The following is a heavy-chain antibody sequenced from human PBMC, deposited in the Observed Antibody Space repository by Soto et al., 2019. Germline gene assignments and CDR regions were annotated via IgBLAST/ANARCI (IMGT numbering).Heavy chain of an antibody. J-gene: IGHJ6*02. CDR3: AKERPDILTGYYKGLYYYYGMDV. CDR2: IKQDGSER. Sequence: GGSLRLSCADSGLTFSRYWVSWVRQAPGKGLEWVASIKQDGSERYYVDSVKGRFTISRDNFNNTLYLQMNSLRPEDTGVYYCAKERPDILTGYYKGLYYYYGMDVWGQGTTVTVSS. V-gene: IGHV3-7*01. CDR1: GLTFSRYW. D-gene: IGHD3-9*01.